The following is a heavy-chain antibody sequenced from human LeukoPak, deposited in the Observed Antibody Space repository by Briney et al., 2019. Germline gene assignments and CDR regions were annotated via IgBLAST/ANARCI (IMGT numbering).Heavy chain of an antibody. D-gene: IGHD6-19*01. V-gene: IGHV1-2*02. Sequence: ASVKVSCKASGYTFTSYGISWVRQAPGQGLEWMGWINPNSGGTNYAQKFQGRVTMTRDTSISTAYMELSRLRSDDTAVYYCATAVAGTTTFDYWGQGTLVTVSS. CDR2: INPNSGGT. J-gene: IGHJ4*02. CDR1: GYTFTSYG. CDR3: ATAVAGTTTFDY.